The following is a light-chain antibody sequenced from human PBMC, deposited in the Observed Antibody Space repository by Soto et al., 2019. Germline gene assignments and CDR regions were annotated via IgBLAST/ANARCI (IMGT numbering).Light chain of an antibody. CDR3: QQYGSSSWT. Sequence: EIVLTQSPGTLSLSPGERATLSCRASQSISSSYLAWYQQKPGQARRALIYGASSRATGIPDRFSGSGSGTDFTLTISRLEPEDFAVYYCQQYGSSSWTFGQGTKVEIK. CDR1: QSISSSY. V-gene: IGKV3-20*01. J-gene: IGKJ1*01. CDR2: GAS.